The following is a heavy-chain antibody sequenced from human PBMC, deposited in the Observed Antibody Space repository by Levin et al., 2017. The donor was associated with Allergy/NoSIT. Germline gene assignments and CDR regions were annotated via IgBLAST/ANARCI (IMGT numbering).Heavy chain of an antibody. Sequence: SGPTLVKPTQTLTLTCTFSGFSLSTSGVGVGWIRQPPGKALEWLALIYWDDDKRYSPSLKSRLTITKDTSKNQVVLTMTNMDPVDTATYYCAHRQDSGYSSGWYVDYFDYWGQGTLVTVSS. V-gene: IGHV2-5*02. CDR3: AHRQDSGYSSGWYVDYFDY. J-gene: IGHJ4*02. CDR1: GFSLSTSGVG. CDR2: IYWDDDK. D-gene: IGHD6-19*01.